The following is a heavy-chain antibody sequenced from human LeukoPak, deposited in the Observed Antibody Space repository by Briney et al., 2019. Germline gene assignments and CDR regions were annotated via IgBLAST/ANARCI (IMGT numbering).Heavy chain of an antibody. Sequence: SVKVSCKASGGAFSSYAISWVRQAPGQGLEWMGGIIPIFGTANYAQKFQGRVTITADKSTSTAYMELSSLRSEDTAVYYCASCIVVLPAAIGSCAFDIWGQGTMVTVSS. J-gene: IGHJ3*02. V-gene: IGHV1-69*06. D-gene: IGHD2-2*01. CDR2: IIPIFGTA. CDR3: ASCIVVLPAAIGSCAFDI. CDR1: GGAFSSYA.